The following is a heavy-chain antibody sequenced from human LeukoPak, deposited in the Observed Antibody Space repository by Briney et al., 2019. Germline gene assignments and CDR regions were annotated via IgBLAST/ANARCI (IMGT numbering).Heavy chain of an antibody. J-gene: IGHJ4*02. CDR2: IKRDGSDI. Sequence: PGGSLRLSCAASRFTFSDYWMSWVRQAPGKGLEWVAYIKRDGSDIYYVDSVKGRFTISRDNARNSLYLQMNGLRADDTAVYYCARTAIGYSDSSGYYFDYWGQGTLVTVSS. CDR1: RFTFSDYW. CDR3: ARTAIGYSDSSGYYFDY. V-gene: IGHV3-7*01. D-gene: IGHD3-22*01.